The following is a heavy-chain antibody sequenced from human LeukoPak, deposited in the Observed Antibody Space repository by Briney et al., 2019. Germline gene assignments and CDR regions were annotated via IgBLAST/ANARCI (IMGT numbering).Heavy chain of an antibody. CDR1: GGSFSGYY. D-gene: IGHD6-13*01. CDR3: ARVYYSSTYDYWYFDL. CDR2: INHSGST. V-gene: IGHV4-34*01. Sequence: PSETLSLTCAVYGGSFSGYYWSWLRQPPGKGLEWIGEINHSGSTNYNPSLKSRVTISVHTSKNQLSLKLSSVTAADTAVYYCARVYYSSTYDYWYFDLWGRGTLVTVSS. J-gene: IGHJ2*01.